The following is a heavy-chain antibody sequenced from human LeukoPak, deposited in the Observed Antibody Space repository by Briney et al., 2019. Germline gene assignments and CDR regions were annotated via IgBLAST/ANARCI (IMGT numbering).Heavy chain of an antibody. CDR3: ARGSYYGSGRYPKGNFDY. J-gene: IGHJ4*02. CDR1: GYTFTSYD. V-gene: IGHV1-8*01. CDR2: MNPNSGNT. Sequence: GASVKVSCKASGYTFTSYDINWVRQATGQGLEWMGWMNPNSGNTGYAQKFQGRVTMTRNTSISTAYKELSSLRSEDTAVYYCARGSYYGSGRYPKGNFDYWGQGTLVTVSS. D-gene: IGHD3-10*01.